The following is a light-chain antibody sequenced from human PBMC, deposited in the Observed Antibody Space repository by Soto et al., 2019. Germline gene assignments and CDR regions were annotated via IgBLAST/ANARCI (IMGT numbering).Light chain of an antibody. V-gene: IGKV3-20*01. CDR1: QTVYSNY. J-gene: IGKJ1*01. CDR3: QQYGSSPPGRT. CDR2: GAS. Sequence: EIVLTQSPGTLSLSPEERVTLSCGASQTVYSNYLAWYQQKPGQAPRLLIYGASTRATGIPDRFSGSGSGTDFTLTISRLEPEDSAVYYCQQYGSSPPGRTFGQGTKVEIK.